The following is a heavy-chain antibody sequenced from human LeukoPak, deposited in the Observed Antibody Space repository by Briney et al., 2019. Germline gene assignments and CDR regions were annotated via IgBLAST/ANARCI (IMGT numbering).Heavy chain of an antibody. V-gene: IGHV3-7*01. CDR2: IKRDGNEK. CDR1: GFTFSSYW. CDR3: ARGGYSSSYFWND. Sequence: PGGSLRLSCAASGFTFSSYWMTWVRQAPGKGLEGVANIKRDGNEKYYMDAVKGRFTSSRDNAKNSLYLQMNSLRAEDTAVYYCARGGYSSSYFWNDWGQGTLVTVSP. D-gene: IGHD6-13*01. J-gene: IGHJ4*02.